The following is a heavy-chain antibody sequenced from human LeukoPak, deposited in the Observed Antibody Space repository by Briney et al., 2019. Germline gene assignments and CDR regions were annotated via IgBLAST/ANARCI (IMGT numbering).Heavy chain of an antibody. J-gene: IGHJ1*01. Sequence: ASVKVSCKASGYTITGYYMHWVRQAPGQGLEWMGWINPNSGGTNYAQKFQGRVTMTRDTSISTAYMELSRLRSDDTAVYYCASVYCSSTSCYEYFQHWGQGTLVTVSS. CDR3: ASVYCSSTSCYEYFQH. D-gene: IGHD2-2*01. V-gene: IGHV1-2*02. CDR1: GYTITGYY. CDR2: INPNSGGT.